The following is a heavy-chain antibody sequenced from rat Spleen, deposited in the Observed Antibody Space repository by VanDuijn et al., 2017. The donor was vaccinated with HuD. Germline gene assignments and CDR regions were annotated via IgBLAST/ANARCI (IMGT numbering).Heavy chain of an antibody. J-gene: IGHJ4*01. CDR2: IWSGGST. V-gene: IGHV2-1*01. Sequence: QVQLKESGPGLMQPSETLSLTCTVSGFSLTSNSVSWVRRPPGKGLEWMGAIWSGGSTDYNSALKSRLSISRDTSKSQVFLKMNSLQTEDTAIYFCPRSPTVAGVMDAWGQGASVTVSS. CDR1: GFSLTSNS. CDR3: PRSPTVAGVMDA. D-gene: IGHD1-3*01.